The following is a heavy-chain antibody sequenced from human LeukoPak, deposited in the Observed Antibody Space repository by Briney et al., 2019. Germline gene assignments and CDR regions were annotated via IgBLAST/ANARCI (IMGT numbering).Heavy chain of an antibody. CDR2: IIPIFGTA. V-gene: IGHV1-69*05. CDR3: ARDYDFWSGKNWFDP. Sequence: GASVKVSCKASGGTFSSYAISWVRQAPGQGLEWMGGIIPIFGTANYAQKFQGRVTITTDESTSTAYMELSSLRSEDTAAYYCARDYDFWSGKNWFDPWGQGTLVTVPS. CDR1: GGTFSSYA. J-gene: IGHJ5*02. D-gene: IGHD3-3*01.